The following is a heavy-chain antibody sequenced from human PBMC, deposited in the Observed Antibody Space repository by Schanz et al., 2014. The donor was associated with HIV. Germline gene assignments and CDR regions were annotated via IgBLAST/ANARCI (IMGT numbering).Heavy chain of an antibody. CDR2: MSHDGFSK. V-gene: IGHV3-30*18. CDR1: GFTFDNSG. CDR3: AKDGSWEAFSPFHL. D-gene: IGHD1-26*01. J-gene: IGHJ3*01. Sequence: VQLLESGGGLVQPGGKRRRSCAGSGFTFDNSGRSGVRQAPGKGLEWVAGMSHDGFSKYFADSVKGRFAISRDISKNTLYLQMYSLRAEDTAVYYCAKDGSWEAFSPFHLSAQGTMVTVSS.